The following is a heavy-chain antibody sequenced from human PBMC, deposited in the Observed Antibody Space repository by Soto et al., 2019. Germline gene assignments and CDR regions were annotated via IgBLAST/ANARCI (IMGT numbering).Heavy chain of an antibody. CDR2: IAGSGGDI. D-gene: IGHD1-26*01. CDR1: AFTFSNYA. Sequence: GGSLRLSCAGSAFTFSNYAMAWVRQAPGKGLEWVSSIAGSGGDISYADSVKGRSTISRDNSKSTLFLQMDSLRAEDTAIYYCAKKYYGTYPFDYWGQGTLVTVSS. J-gene: IGHJ4*02. V-gene: IGHV3-23*01. CDR3: AKKYYGTYPFDY.